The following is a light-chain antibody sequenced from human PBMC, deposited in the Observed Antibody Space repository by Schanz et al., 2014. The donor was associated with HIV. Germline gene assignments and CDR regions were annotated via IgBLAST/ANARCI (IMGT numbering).Light chain of an antibody. CDR3: SSYTSSSTLDVV. CDR2: EVN. V-gene: IGLV2-8*01. J-gene: IGLJ2*01. Sequence: QSALTQPPSASGSPGHSVTISCTGTTSDIGAYNYVSWYQLHPGRAPKLIIFEVNRRPSGVPDRFSGSKSGNTASLTISGLQAEDEADYYCSSYTSSSTLDVVFGGGTKLTVL. CDR1: TSDIGAYNY.